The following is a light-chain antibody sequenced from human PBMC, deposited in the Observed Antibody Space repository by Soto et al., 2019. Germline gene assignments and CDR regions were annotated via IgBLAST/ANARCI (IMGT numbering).Light chain of an antibody. J-gene: IGKJ2*01. CDR1: QSVSSN. CDR2: GAY. CDR3: QQYNNWPYT. Sequence: EMVMTQSPATLSVSPGERATLSCRASQSVSSNLAWYQQKPGQAPRLLIYGAYTRATGIPARFSGSGSETEFTLTISSLQSEDFAVYYCQQYNNWPYTFGQGTKLEIK. V-gene: IGKV3-15*01.